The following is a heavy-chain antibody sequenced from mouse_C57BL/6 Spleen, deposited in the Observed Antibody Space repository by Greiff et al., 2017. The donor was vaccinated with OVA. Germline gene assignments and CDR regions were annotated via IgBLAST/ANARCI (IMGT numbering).Heavy chain of an antibody. D-gene: IGHD3-2*02. J-gene: IGHJ3*01. CDR3: ARIAETAQARPWFAD. CDR2: IWWDDDK. V-gene: IGHV8-8*01. Sequence: QVQLKECGPGILQPSQTLSLTCSFSGFSLSTFGMGVGWIRQPSGKGLEWLAHIWWDDDKYYNPALKSRLPISKDTSKNQVFLKIANVDTADTATYYGARIAETAQARPWFADWGQGTLVTVSA. CDR1: GFSLSTFGMG.